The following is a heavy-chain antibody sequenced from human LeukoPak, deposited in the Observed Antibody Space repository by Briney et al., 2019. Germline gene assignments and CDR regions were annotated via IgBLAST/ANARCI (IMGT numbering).Heavy chain of an antibody. CDR1: GFTFGDYA. J-gene: IGHJ4*02. D-gene: IGHD5-18*01. CDR2: IRSKAYGGTT. CDR3: TRVQLWSYYFDY. Sequence: GRSLRLSCTASGFTFGDYAMNWVRQAPGKGLEWVGFIRSKAYGGTTEYAASVKGRFTISRDDSKSIAYLQMNSLKTEDTAVYYCTRVQLWSYYFDYWGQGTLVTVSS. V-gene: IGHV3-49*04.